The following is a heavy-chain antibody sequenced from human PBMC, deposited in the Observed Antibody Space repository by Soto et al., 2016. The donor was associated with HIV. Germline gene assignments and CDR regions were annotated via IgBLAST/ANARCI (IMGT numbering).Heavy chain of an antibody. J-gene: IGHJ4*02. V-gene: IGHV1-69*01. Sequence: QVQLVQSGAEVKKPGSSVRVSCKASGDSFTKYVITWVRQAPGQGLEWMGGIVPMFGTANYAHEFQGRVTFTADESSTTAYMDLTSLRSEDTAVYYCARDRSGDLLVGYLDYWGQGTMVTVSS. CDR3: ARDRSGDLLVGYLDY. CDR2: IVPMFGTA. D-gene: IGHD3-9*01. CDR1: GDSFTKYV.